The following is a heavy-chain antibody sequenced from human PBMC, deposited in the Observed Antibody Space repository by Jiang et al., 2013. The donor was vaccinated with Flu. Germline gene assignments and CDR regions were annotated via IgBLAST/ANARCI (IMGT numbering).Heavy chain of an antibody. CDR2: IYTSGST. CDR3: ARRGSLRSWYWFDP. V-gene: IGHV4-4*09. D-gene: IGHD6-13*01. J-gene: IGHJ5*02. CDR1: GGSISSYY. Sequence: GSGLVKPSETLSLTCTVSGGSISSYYWSWIRQPPGKGLEWIGYIYTSGSTNYNPSLKSRVTISVDTSKNQFSLKLSSVTAADTAVYYCARRGSLRSWYWFDPWGQGTLVTVSS.